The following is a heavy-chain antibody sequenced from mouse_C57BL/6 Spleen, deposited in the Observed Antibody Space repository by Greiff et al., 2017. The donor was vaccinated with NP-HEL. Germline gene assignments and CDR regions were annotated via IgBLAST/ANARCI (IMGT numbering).Heavy chain of an antibody. V-gene: IGHV7-3*01. J-gene: IGHJ3*01. D-gene: IGHD2-4*01. CDR1: GFTFTDYY. CDR2: IRNKANGYTT. Sequence: EVMLVESGGGLVQPGGSLSLSCAASGFTFTDYYMSWVRQPPGKALEWLGFIRNKANGYTTEYSASVKGRFTISRDNSQSILYLQMNALRAEDSATDYCARYEGLPSGFAYWGQGTLVTASA. CDR3: ARYEGLPSGFAY.